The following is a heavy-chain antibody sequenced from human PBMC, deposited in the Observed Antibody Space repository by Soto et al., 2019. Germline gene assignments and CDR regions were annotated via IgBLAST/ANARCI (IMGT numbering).Heavy chain of an antibody. V-gene: IGHV1-18*01. J-gene: IGHJ3*02. Sequence: QVQLVQSGAEVKKPGASVKVSCQASGYTFTNYGVGWVRQAPGQGLEWMGWMSAHNGNTDYLQSLQGRLTLTTDTSTSTAYMELKSLRSDDTAVYFCAREGLLGGTLFAFDIWGQGTLVTVSS. CDR1: GYTFTNYG. D-gene: IGHD3-16*01. CDR2: MSAHNGNT. CDR3: AREGLLGGTLFAFDI.